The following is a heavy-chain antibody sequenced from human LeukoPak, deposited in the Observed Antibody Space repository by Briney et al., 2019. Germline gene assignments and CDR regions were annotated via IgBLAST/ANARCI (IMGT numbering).Heavy chain of an antibody. V-gene: IGHV3-48*03. CDR1: GFTFSSYE. CDR2: ITSSGSTI. CDR3: AREGSTLGSYGSGSYYNLDY. J-gene: IGHJ4*02. D-gene: IGHD3-10*01. Sequence: GGSLRLSCAASGFTFSSYEMNRVRQAPGKGLEWVSKITSSGSTIYYADSVKGRFTISRDNAKNSLNLQMNSLRAEDTAVYYCAREGSTLGSYGSGSYYNLDYWGQGTLVTVSS.